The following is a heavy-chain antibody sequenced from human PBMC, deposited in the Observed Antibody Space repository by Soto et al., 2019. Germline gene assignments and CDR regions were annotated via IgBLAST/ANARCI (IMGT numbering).Heavy chain of an antibody. CDR1: GGSITSSSFY. V-gene: IGHV4-39*01. Sequence: SETMSLTCTVCGGSITSSSFYWGWIRQPPGKGLEWIGHIFHTGATYYNPTLKSRLRMSVDTSKNQFSLNLSSVTATDTAVYYCARRRIVPTTNFDYWGQGTLVTVSS. CDR2: IFHTGAT. CDR3: ARRRIVPTTNFDY. D-gene: IGHD1-26*01. J-gene: IGHJ4*02.